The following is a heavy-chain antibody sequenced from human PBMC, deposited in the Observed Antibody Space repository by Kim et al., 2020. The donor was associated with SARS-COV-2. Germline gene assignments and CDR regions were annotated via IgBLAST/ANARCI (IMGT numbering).Heavy chain of an antibody. D-gene: IGHD3-16*01. CDR2: ISSSSGSI. CDR1: GFTFSSYT. V-gene: IGHV3-48*02. Sequence: GGSLRLSCAASGFTFSSYTMNWVRQAPGKGLEWLSNISSSSGSIFYAESVKGRFTISRDNAENSVYLQMSSLRDEDTAVYYCARNRFLDYWGQGALVTVS. J-gene: IGHJ4*02. CDR3: ARNRFLDY.